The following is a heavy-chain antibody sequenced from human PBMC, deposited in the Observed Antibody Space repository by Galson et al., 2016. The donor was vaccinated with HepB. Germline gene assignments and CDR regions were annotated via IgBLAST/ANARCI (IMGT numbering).Heavy chain of an antibody. V-gene: IGHV3-30-3*01. CDR1: GFVFTNYA. J-gene: IGHJ3*02. CDR2: ISYDGSNK. Sequence: SLRLSCAGSGFVFTNYAIHWVRQAPGKGLGWVAVISYDGSNKFYADSVKGRFTISRDNSNNTLYLQMNSLTAEDTAVYYCARGRGTYRIGTDAFDIWGQGTMVTVSS. CDR3: ARGRGTYRIGTDAFDI. D-gene: IGHD1-14*01.